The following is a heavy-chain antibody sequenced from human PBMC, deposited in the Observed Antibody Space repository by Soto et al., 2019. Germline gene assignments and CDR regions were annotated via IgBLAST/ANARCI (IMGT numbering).Heavy chain of an antibody. CDR3: ARVNGYYGIDV. Sequence: PSETLSLTCTVSGGSISSGDYYWSWIRQPPGKGLEWIGYIYYSGSTYYNPSLKSRVTISVDTSKNQFSLKLSSVTAADTAVYYCARVNGYYGIDVWGQGTTVTVSS. J-gene: IGHJ6*02. V-gene: IGHV4-30-4*01. CDR1: GGSISSGDYY. D-gene: IGHD2-8*01. CDR2: IYYSGST.